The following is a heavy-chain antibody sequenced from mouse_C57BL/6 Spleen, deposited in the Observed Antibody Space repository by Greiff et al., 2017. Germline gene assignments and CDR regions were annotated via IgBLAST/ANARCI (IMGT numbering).Heavy chain of an antibody. CDR3: TTYGIYYGNYDY. CDR2: FDPENGDT. CDR1: GFNIKDDY. V-gene: IGHV14-4*01. J-gene: IGHJ2*01. Sequence: EVQLQQSGAELVRPGASVKLSCTASGFNIKDDYMHWVKQRPEQGLEWIGWFDPENGDTEYASKFQGKATITADTSSNTAYLQLSSLTSEDTAVYYCTTYGIYYGNYDYWGQGTTLTVSS. D-gene: IGHD2-1*01.